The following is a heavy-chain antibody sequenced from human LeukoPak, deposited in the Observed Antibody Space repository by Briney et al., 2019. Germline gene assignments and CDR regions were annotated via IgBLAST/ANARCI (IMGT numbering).Heavy chain of an antibody. Sequence: PGGSLRLSCAASSFPYINYAMHWVRQAPGKGLEWVAVISSNGVNKYYADSVKGRFTTSRDNAKNSLYLQMNSLRAEDTAVYYCARDPSLWELNYFDYWGQGTLVTVSS. J-gene: IGHJ4*02. V-gene: IGHV3-30-3*01. CDR2: ISSNGVNK. CDR1: SFPYINYA. D-gene: IGHD1-26*01. CDR3: ARDPSLWELNYFDY.